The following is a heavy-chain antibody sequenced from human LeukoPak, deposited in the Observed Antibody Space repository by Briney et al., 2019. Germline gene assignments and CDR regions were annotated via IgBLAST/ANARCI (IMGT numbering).Heavy chain of an antibody. V-gene: IGHV3-23*01. CDR2: ISGSGGST. CDR1: GFTFSSYA. Sequence: PGGSLRLSCAASGFTFSSYAMSWVRQAPGKGLEWVSAISGSGGSTYYAHSVKGRFTISRDNSKHTLYLQMNSLRAEDTAGYYCAKTYDFWSGYPEDYWGQGTLVTVSS. CDR3: AKTYDFWSGYPEDY. J-gene: IGHJ4*02. D-gene: IGHD3-3*01.